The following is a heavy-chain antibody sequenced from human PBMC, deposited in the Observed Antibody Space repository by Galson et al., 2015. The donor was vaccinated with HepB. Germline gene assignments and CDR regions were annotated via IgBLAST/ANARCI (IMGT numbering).Heavy chain of an antibody. CDR1: GYTFTRYG. D-gene: IGHD5-24*01. CDR3: ARREMATHYYYYGMDV. Sequence: QSGAEVKKPGASVKVSCKASGYTFTRYGISWVRQAPGQGLEWMGWISAYNGNTNYAQKLQGRVTMTTDTSTSTAYMELRSLRSDDTAVYYCARREMATHYYYYGMDVWGQGTTVTVSS. CDR2: ISAYNGNT. V-gene: IGHV1-18*01. J-gene: IGHJ6*02.